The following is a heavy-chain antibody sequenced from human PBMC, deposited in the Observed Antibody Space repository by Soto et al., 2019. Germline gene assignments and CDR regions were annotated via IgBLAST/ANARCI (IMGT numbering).Heavy chain of an antibody. D-gene: IGHD3-10*01. J-gene: IGHJ4*02. Sequence: QVQLVESGGGVVQPGRSLRLSCAASGSTFSSYGMYWVRQAPGKGLEWVARISYDGSDQFYGDSVKGRFTISRDNSKNILYVQMNSLRSEDTAVYYCAKDTGADYWGQGTVVTVSA. CDR3: AKDTGADY. V-gene: IGHV3-30*18. CDR2: ISYDGSDQ. CDR1: GSTFSSYG.